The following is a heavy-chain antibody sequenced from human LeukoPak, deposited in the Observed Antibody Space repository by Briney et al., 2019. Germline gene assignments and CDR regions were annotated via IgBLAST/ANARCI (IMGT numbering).Heavy chain of an antibody. CDR1: GDSISSSSSY. CDR2: IYYSGST. Sequence: SETLSLTCTVSGDSISSSSSYWGWIRQPPGEGLEWIGSIYYSGSTYYNPSLKSRVTISVDTSKNQFSLKLSSVTAADTAVYYCARQGDTGYSYGVLFVGAHFDYWGQGTLVTVSS. CDR3: ARQGDTGYSYGVLFVGAHFDY. J-gene: IGHJ4*02. V-gene: IGHV4-39*01. D-gene: IGHD5-18*01.